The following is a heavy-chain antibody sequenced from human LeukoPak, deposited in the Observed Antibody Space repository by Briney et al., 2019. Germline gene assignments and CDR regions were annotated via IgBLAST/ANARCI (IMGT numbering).Heavy chain of an antibody. CDR2: MNPNSGNT. J-gene: IGHJ5*02. Sequence: EASVKVSCKASGGTFSSYAISWVRQATGQGLEWMGWMNPNSGNTGYAQKFQGRVTITRNTSISTAYMELSSLRSEDTAVYYCARAYSSSWYFNWFDPWGRGTLVTVSS. V-gene: IGHV1-8*03. CDR1: GGTFSSYA. D-gene: IGHD6-13*01. CDR3: ARAYSSSWYFNWFDP.